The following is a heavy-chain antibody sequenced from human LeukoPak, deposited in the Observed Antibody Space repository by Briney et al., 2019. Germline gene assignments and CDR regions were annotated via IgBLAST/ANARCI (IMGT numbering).Heavy chain of an antibody. CDR1: GGSFSGYY. D-gene: IGHD3-22*01. CDR3: ARRLLGDSKKFDP. CDR2: INHSGST. J-gene: IGHJ5*02. Sequence: SETLSLTCAVYGGSFSGYYWSWIRQPPGKGLEWIGEINHSGSTNYNPSLKSRVTISVDTSKNQFSLKLSSVTAADTAVYYCARRLLGDSKKFDPWGQGTLGTVSS. V-gene: IGHV4-34*01.